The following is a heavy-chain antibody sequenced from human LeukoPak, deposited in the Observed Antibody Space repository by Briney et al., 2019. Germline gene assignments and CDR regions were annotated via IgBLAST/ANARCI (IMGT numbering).Heavy chain of an antibody. CDR2: VYYFGNA. D-gene: IGHD3-10*01. Sequence: SETLTLTCSVSGGSITTTRYYWGWIRQSPGKVLEWIGSVYYFGNAYYRPSLLSRATISIDTSKKWISLNLTSVTARDTGIYYCATHKEGSYFDSWGQGTLVTVSS. V-gene: IGHV4-39*01. CDR1: GGSITTTRYY. J-gene: IGHJ4*02. CDR3: ATHKEGSYFDS.